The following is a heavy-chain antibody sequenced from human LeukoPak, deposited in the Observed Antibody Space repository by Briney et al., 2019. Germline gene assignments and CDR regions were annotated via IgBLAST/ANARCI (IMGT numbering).Heavy chain of an antibody. CDR2: IYYSGST. V-gene: IGHV4-59*08. Sequence: PSETLSLTCTVSGGSISSYYWSWIRQPPGKGLEWIGYIYYSGSTNYNPSLKSRVTISVDTSKNQFSLKLSSVTAADTAVYYCARNSISARVPYAFDIWGQGTMVTVSS. CDR3: ARNSISARVPYAFDI. CDR1: GGSISSYY. D-gene: IGHD2/OR15-2a*01. J-gene: IGHJ3*02.